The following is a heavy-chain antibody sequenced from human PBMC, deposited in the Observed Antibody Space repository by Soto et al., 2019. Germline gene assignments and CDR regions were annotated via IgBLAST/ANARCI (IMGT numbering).Heavy chain of an antibody. J-gene: IGHJ4*02. CDR3: AKGGSSSLLFY. CDR2: ISYDGSNK. CDR1: GFTFSSYG. V-gene: IGHV3-30*18. D-gene: IGHD6-13*01. Sequence: PGGSLRLSCAASGFTFSSYGMHWVRQAPGKGLEWVAVISYDGSNKYYADSVKGRFTISRDNSKNTLYLQMNSLRAGDTAVYYCAKGGSSSLLFYWGQGTLVTVSS.